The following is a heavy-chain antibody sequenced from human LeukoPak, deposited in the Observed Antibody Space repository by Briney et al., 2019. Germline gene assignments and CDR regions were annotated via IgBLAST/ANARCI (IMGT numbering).Heavy chain of an antibody. J-gene: IGHJ4*02. CDR2: IYYSGST. V-gene: IGHV4-59*01. CDR3: ARADSSRARIDY. D-gene: IGHD3-22*01. Sequence: SETLSLTCTVSGGSISSYYWSWIRQPPGKGLEWIGYIYYSGSTSYNPSLKSRVTISVDTSKNQFSLKLSSVTAADTAVYYCARADSSRARIDYWGQGTLVTVSS. CDR1: GGSISSYY.